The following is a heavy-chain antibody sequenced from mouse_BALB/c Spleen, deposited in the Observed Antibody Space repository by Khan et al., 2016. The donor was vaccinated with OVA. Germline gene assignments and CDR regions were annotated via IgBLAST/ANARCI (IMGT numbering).Heavy chain of an antibody. V-gene: IGHV3-2*02. CDR1: GYSITTDYA. Sequence: VQLQQSGPGLVKPSPSLSLTCTVTGYSITTDYAWNWIRQFPGNKLEWMGFIRYNGNTKYNPSLKSRISITRDTSNNPFFLQLKSVTTEDTANLYCARVYGGEFDYWGQGTTLTVSS. J-gene: IGHJ2*01. D-gene: IGHD2-10*02. CDR3: ARVYGGEFDY. CDR2: IRYNGNT.